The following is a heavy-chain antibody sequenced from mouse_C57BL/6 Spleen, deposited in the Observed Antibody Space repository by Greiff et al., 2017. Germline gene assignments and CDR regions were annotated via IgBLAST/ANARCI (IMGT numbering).Heavy chain of an antibody. Sequence: VQLKESGPVLVKPGASVKMSCKASGYTFTDYYMNWVKQSHGKSLEWIGVINPYNGGTSYNQKFKGKATLTVDKSSSTAYMELNSLTSEDSAVYYCARDQGAMDYWGQGTSVTVSS. CDR2: INPYNGGT. CDR3: ARDQGAMDY. CDR1: GYTFTDYY. J-gene: IGHJ4*01. V-gene: IGHV1-19*01.